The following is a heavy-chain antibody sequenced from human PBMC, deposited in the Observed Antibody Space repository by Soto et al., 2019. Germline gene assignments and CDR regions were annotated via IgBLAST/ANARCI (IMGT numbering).Heavy chain of an antibody. CDR3: ATECVGSAGPYYFAW. CDR2: VIPLFGPP. Sequence: VQVVQSGAEVKKPGSSVKVSCKASGGTFSSFAFTWVRQAPGQGLEWMGGVIPLFGPPTYSQNFQGRVTITAVACTGTVYLELSSLTSDDTALYFCATECVGSAGPYYFAWWGQGTLVTVSS. D-gene: IGHD3-10*01. CDR1: GGTFSSFA. V-gene: IGHV1-69*12. J-gene: IGHJ4*02.